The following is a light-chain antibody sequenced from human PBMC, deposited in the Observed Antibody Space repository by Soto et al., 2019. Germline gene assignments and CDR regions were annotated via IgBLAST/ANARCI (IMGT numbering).Light chain of an antibody. CDR3: QQRSNWSLT. V-gene: IGKV3-11*01. CDR1: QSISYY. CDR2: DTS. J-gene: IGKJ4*01. Sequence: EIVLTQSPATLSLSPGESATLSCRASQSISYYLAWYQQKPGQAPRLLIYDTSNRATGIPARFSGSGYGTDFTLTISRLEPEDFVVYYCQQRSNWSLTFGGGTKVEIK.